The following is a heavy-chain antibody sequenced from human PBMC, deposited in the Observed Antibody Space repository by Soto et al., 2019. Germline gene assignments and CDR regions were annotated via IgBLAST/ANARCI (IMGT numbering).Heavy chain of an antibody. CDR1: GGTFSSYA. D-gene: IGHD5-12*01. V-gene: IGHV1-69*13. Sequence: SVKVSCKASGGTFSSYAISWVRQAPGQGLEWMGGIIPIFGTANYAQKFQGRVTITADESTSTAYMELSSLRSEDTAVYYCARSQVATIVPWYYWGQGTLVTVSS. CDR3: ARSQVATIVPWYY. J-gene: IGHJ4*02. CDR2: IIPIFGTA.